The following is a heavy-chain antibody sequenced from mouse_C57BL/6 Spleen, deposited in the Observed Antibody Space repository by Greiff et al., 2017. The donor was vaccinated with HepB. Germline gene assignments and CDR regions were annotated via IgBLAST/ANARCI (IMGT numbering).Heavy chain of an antibody. CDR1: GYTFTDYE. CDR2: IDPETGGT. J-gene: IGHJ2*01. Sequence: QVQLQQSGAELVRPGASVTLSCKASGYTFTDYEMHWVKQTPVHGLEWIGAIDPETGGTAYNQKFKGKAILTADKSSSTAYMELRSLTSEDSAVYYCTRSGRKLSGDYWGQGTTLTVSS. D-gene: IGHD1-1*02. V-gene: IGHV1-15*01. CDR3: TRSGRKLSGDY.